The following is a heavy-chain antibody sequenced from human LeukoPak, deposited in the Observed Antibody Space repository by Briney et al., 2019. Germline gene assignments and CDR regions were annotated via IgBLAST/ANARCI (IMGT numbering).Heavy chain of an antibody. CDR1: GFTFDDYG. V-gene: IGHV3-20*04. J-gene: IGHJ6*03. Sequence: GGSLRLSCAASGFTFDDYGMSWVRQAPGKGLEWVSGINWNGGSTGYADSVKGRFTISRDNAKNSLYLQMNSLRAEDTALYYCARAGKQWLVYYYYYMDVWGKGTTVTVSS. D-gene: IGHD6-19*01. CDR2: INWNGGST. CDR3: ARAGKQWLVYYYYYMDV.